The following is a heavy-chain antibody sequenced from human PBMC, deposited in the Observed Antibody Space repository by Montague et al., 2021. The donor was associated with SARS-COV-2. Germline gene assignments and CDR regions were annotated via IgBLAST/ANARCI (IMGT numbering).Heavy chain of an antibody. CDR3: ATSRDVLLWFGELLDAFDI. V-gene: IGHV3-30*07. CDR2: GSNK. J-gene: IGHJ3*02. Sequence: GSNKYYADSVKGRFTISRDNSKNTLYLQMNSLRAEDTAVYYCATSRDVLLWFGELLDAFDIWGQGTMVTVSS. D-gene: IGHD3-10*01.